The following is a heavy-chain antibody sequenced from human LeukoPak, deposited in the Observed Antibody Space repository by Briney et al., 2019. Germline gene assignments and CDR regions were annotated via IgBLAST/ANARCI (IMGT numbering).Heavy chain of an antibody. CDR2: IYYSGST. D-gene: IGHD3-22*01. V-gene: IGHV4-39*01. CDR3: ARRGYYDSTGYYY. J-gene: IGHJ4*02. CDR1: GGSISSSSYY. Sequence: KPSETLSLTCTVSGGSISSSSYYWGWIRQPPGKGLEWIGNIYYSGSTYYNPSLKSRVTISVDTSKNQFSLRLSSVTTADTAVYYCARRGYYDSTGYYYWGQGTLATVSS.